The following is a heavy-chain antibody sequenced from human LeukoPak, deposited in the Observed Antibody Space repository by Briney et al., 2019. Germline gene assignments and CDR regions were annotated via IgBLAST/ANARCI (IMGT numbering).Heavy chain of an antibody. CDR1: GFTFSSYA. J-gene: IGHJ4*02. D-gene: IGHD5-12*01. Sequence: PGGSLRLSCSASGFTFSSYAMHWVRQAPGKGLEYVSAISSNMGSTYYADSVKGRFTISRDNSKNTLYLQMRSPRAEDTAVYYCVKDRDSGYDSLDYWGKGTLVTVSS. CDR3: VKDRDSGYDSLDY. V-gene: IGHV3-64D*06. CDR2: ISSNMGST.